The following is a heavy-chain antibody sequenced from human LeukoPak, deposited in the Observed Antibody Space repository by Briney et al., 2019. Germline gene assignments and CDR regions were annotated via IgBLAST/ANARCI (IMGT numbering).Heavy chain of an antibody. Sequence: GGSLRLSCAASEFTFSNFAMHWVRQAPGKGLEWVAFISYDGSNKYYADSVKGRFTISRDNSKNTLYLQMNSLRAEDTAVYYCARDYDFWSGYSYYFDYWGQGTLVTVSS. CDR1: EFTFSNFA. CDR2: ISYDGSNK. J-gene: IGHJ4*02. CDR3: ARDYDFWSGYSYYFDY. D-gene: IGHD3-3*01. V-gene: IGHV3-30-3*01.